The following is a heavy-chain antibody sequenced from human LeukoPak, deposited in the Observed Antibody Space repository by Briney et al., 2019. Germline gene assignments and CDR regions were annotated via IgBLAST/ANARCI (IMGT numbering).Heavy chain of an antibody. CDR3: ARVRFAAAGLHIDY. V-gene: IGHV4-4*02. CDR2: IYYSGIT. Sequence: SETLSLTCAVSGGSISSSNWWSWVRQPPGKGLKWIGYIYYSGITYYNPSLKSRVTISVDTSKNQFSLKLSSVTAADTAVYYCARVRFAAAGLHIDYWGQGTLVTVSS. D-gene: IGHD6-13*01. CDR1: GGSISSSNW. J-gene: IGHJ4*02.